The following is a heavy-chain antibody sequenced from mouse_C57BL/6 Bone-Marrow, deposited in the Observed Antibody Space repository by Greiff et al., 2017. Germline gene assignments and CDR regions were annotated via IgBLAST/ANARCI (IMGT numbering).Heavy chain of an antibody. J-gene: IGHJ1*03. CDR1: GFNFKDDY. D-gene: IGHD1-1*01. Sequence: VQLQQSGAELVRPGASVKLSCTASGFNFKDDYMHWVKQRPEQGLEWIGWIDPENGGTEYASKFQGKATITADTSSNTAYLQLSSLTSADAAVYYYTADCYGSHWYFDVWGTGTTVTVSS. CDR2: IDPENGGT. CDR3: TADCYGSHWYFDV. V-gene: IGHV14-4*01.